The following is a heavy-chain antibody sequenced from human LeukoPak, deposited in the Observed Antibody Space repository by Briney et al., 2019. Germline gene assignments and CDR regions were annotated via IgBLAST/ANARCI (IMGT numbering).Heavy chain of an antibody. CDR2: INHSGST. J-gene: IGHJ4*02. D-gene: IGHD6-19*01. CDR1: GGSFSGYY. V-gene: IGHV4-34*01. CDR3: ASAAVAGTFDY. Sequence: PSETLSLTCAVYGGSFSGYYWSWIRQPPGKGLEWIGEINHSGSTNYNPSLKSRVTISVDTSKNQFSLKLSSVTAADTAVYYCASAAVAGTFDYWGQGTLVTVSS.